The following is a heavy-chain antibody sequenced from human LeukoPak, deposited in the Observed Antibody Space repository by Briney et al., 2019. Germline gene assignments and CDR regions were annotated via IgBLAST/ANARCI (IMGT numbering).Heavy chain of an antibody. CDR2: FGGTGDI. Sequence: PGGSLRLSCAASGFTFRNSWMTWVRQAPGKGLELVSGFGGTGDIHYADSVRGRFTISRDNSKGILYLQMDSLRAEDTAVYYCAKDVLRWAFDYWGQGTLVTVSS. J-gene: IGHJ4*02. D-gene: IGHD3-16*01. V-gene: IGHV3-23*01. CDR3: AKDVLRWAFDY. CDR1: GFTFRNSW.